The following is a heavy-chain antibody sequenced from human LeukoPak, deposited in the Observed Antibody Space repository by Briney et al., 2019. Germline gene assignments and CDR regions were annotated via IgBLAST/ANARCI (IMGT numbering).Heavy chain of an antibody. CDR2: IYYSGST. CDR1: GGSVSSGSYY. CDR3: ARALLGAAADPFDY. V-gene: IGHV4-61*01. Sequence: PSETLSLTCTVSGGSVSSGSYYWSWIRQPPGKGLEWIGYIYYSGSTNYNPSLKSRVTISVDTSKNQFSLKPSSVTAADTAVYYCARALLGAAADPFDYWGQGTLVTVSS. J-gene: IGHJ4*02. D-gene: IGHD6-13*01.